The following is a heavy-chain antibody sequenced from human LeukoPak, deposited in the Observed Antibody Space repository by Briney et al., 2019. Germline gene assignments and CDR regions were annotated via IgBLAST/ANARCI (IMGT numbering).Heavy chain of an antibody. V-gene: IGHV4-61*02. CDR3: ARDPGAAADYYYYYMDV. D-gene: IGHD6-13*01. CDR1: GGSISSGSYY. CDR2: IYTSGST. Sequence: SETLSPTCTVSGGSISSGSYYWSWIRQPAGKGLEWIGRIYTSGSTNYNPSLKSRVTISVDTSKNQFSLKLSSVTAADTAVYYCARDPGAAADYYYYYMDVWGKGTTVTVSS. J-gene: IGHJ6*03.